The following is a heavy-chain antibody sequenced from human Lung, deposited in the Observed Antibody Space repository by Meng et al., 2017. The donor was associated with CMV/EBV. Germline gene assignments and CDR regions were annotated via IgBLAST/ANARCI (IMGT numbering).Heavy chain of an antibody. CDR2: INPNSGGT. J-gene: IGHJ4*02. V-gene: IGHV1-2*02. D-gene: IGHD2-2*01. Sequence: SXXVSXXASGYTFTGYFMHWVRQAPGQGLEWMGWINPNSGGTNYAQKFQGRVIMTWDTSISSAYMQLSRLTSNDTAVFYCARGGCSTALPEAPSSWSIDNWXQGTLVTVSS. CDR1: GYTFTGYF. CDR3: ARGGCSTALPEAPSSWSIDN.